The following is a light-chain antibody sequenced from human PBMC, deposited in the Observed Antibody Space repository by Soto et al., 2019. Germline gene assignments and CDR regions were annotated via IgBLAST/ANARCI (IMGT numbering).Light chain of an antibody. CDR3: AAWDDSLSGPV. CDR1: GSNIGSNY. Sequence: QSVLTQPPSASGTPGQRVTISCSGSGSNIGSNYVYWYQQLPGTAPKLLIYRNNQRPSGVPDRFSGSKSGTSASLAISGPRSEDEVDYYCAAWDDSLSGPVFGGGTKLTVL. V-gene: IGLV1-47*01. J-gene: IGLJ2*01. CDR2: RNN.